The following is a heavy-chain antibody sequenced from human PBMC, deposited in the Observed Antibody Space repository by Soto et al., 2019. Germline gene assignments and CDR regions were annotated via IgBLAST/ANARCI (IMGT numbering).Heavy chain of an antibody. D-gene: IGHD2-2*02. CDR1: GGTCSKWC. CDR2: SGASRDA. CDR3: ARAYTGRLPRREASSYATDV. J-gene: IGHJ6*02. Sequence: GGSLVLACAASGGTCSKWCLHGVRQVPVKGLEWVSASGASRDAYYLGSVKGRCTISRENAKNYVYLQMNDLRAGDSAVYYCARAYTGRLPRREASSYATDVRGQGPPVTVSS. V-gene: IGHV3-13*01.